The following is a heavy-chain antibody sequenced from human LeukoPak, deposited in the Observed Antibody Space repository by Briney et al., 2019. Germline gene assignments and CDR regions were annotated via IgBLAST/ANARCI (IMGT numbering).Heavy chain of an antibody. CDR1: GFTFSSYG. CDR2: ISGSGGST. D-gene: IGHD5-12*01. V-gene: IGHV3-23*01. CDR3: AKWIGWLALIY. J-gene: IGHJ4*02. Sequence: GGSLRLSCAASGFTFSSYGMHWVRQAPGKGLEWVSAISGSGGSTYYADSVKGRFTISRDNSKNTLYLQMNSLRAEDTAVYYCAKWIGWLALIYWGQGTLVTVSS.